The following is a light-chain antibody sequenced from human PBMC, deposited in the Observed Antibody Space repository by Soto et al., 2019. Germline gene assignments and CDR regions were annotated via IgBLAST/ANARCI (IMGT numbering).Light chain of an antibody. Sequence: DVQMTQFPSTLSASVGDRVTITCRASQSISTWLAWYQQKPGKAPNLLIYKASSLESGVPSRFSGSGSGTEFTLTISSLQPDDFATYYCQHYLDYWTFGQGTKVEIK. CDR3: QHYLDYWT. CDR1: QSISTW. V-gene: IGKV1-5*03. J-gene: IGKJ1*01. CDR2: KAS.